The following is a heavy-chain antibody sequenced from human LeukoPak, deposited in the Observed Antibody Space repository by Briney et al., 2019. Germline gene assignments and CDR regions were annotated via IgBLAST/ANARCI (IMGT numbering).Heavy chain of an antibody. CDR2: MKEDGGEI. V-gene: IGHV3-7*01. Sequence: PGGSLRLSCAASGFIFSEYWMSWVRQAPGTGPEWVANMKEDGGEINYVDSVKGRFTISRDNAKNSLYLQMNRPRAEDTAVYYCVRDRGYSTFDYWGQGTLATVSS. CDR1: GFIFSEYW. CDR3: VRDRGYSTFDY. D-gene: IGHD4-23*01. J-gene: IGHJ4*02.